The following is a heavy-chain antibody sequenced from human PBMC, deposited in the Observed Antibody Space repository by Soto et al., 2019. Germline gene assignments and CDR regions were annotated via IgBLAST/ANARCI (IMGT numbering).Heavy chain of an antibody. D-gene: IGHD2-21*01. CDR3: ASYSLYGMDV. CDR2: LYYSGNS. J-gene: IGHJ6*01. V-gene: IGHV4-30-4*01. Sequence: PSETLCFPCSFSRGCISTGYYYSRWIRQPPGNGLEWIGNLYYSGNSYYNPSLKSRLIISIDTSKNQFSLKVGCVTAAVTALYYCASYSLYGMDVWGRGTTVTVYS. CDR1: RGCISTGYYY.